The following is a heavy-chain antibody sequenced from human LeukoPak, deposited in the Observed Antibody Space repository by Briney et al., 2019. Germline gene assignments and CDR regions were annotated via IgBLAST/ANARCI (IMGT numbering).Heavy chain of an antibody. Sequence: PGGSLRLSCAASGFTFSSYAMSWVRQAPGKGLEWVAVISYDGSNKYYADSVKGRFTISRDNSKNTLYLQMNSLRAEDTAVYYCAREGQWLVPPVPWGQGTLVTVSS. CDR1: GFTFSSYA. D-gene: IGHD6-19*01. V-gene: IGHV3-30-3*01. CDR3: AREGQWLVPPVP. CDR2: ISYDGSNK. J-gene: IGHJ5*02.